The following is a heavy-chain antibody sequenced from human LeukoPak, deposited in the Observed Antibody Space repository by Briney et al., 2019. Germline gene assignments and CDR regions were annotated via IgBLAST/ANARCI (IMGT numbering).Heavy chain of an antibody. Sequence: ETLSLTCAVYGGSFSGYYWSWIRQPPGKGLEWIGEINHSGSTNYNPSLKSRVTISVDTSKNQFSLKLSSVTAADTAVYYCASGYYIVVVPAAIGVFDYWGQGTLVTVSS. CDR3: ASGYYIVVVPAAIGVFDY. CDR1: GGSFSGYY. D-gene: IGHD2-2*02. J-gene: IGHJ4*02. V-gene: IGHV4-34*01. CDR2: INHSGST.